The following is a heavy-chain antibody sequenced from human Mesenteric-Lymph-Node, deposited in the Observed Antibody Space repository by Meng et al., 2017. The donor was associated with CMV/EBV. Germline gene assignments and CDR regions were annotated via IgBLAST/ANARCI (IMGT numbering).Heavy chain of an antibody. CDR2: ISSSSSYI. D-gene: IGHD5/OR15-5a*01. CDR3: ARDVSNYYYGMDV. J-gene: IGHJ6*02. V-gene: IGHV3-21*01. Sequence: ASEFTFSSYSMNWVRQAPGKGLEWVSSISSSSSYIYYADSVKGRFTISRDNAKNSLYLQMNSLRAEDTAVYYCARDVSNYYYGMDVWGQGTTVTVSS. CDR1: EFTFSSYS.